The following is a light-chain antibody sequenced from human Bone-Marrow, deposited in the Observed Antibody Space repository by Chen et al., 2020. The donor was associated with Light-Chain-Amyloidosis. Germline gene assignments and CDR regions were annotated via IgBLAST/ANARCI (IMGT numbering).Light chain of an antibody. Sequence: SYEVTQAPSVSVSPGQTASITCSGDQLGNKYVSWYQQRPGQPPTLIIYEDHRRPSGVPERFSGSNSGNTATLTISGTQATDESDYYCQAWGGDIVVFGGGTKLTVL. V-gene: IGLV3-1*01. CDR1: QLGNKY. CDR3: QAWGGDIVV. CDR2: EDH. J-gene: IGLJ2*01.